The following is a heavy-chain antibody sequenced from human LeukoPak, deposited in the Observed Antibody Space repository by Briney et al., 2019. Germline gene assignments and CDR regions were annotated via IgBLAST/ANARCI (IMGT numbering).Heavy chain of an antibody. J-gene: IGHJ3*02. D-gene: IGHD2-15*01. V-gene: IGHV4-59*01. CDR3: AIGKIYCSGGSCYPADDAFDI. CDR1: GVSISSYY. CDR2: IYYSGST. Sequence: SETLSLTCTVSGVSISSYYWSWIRQPPGKGLEGIGYIYYSGSTNYNPSLKSRVTTSVDTSKNQFSLKLSSVTAADTAVYYCAIGKIYCSGGSCYPADDAFDIWGQGTMVTVSS.